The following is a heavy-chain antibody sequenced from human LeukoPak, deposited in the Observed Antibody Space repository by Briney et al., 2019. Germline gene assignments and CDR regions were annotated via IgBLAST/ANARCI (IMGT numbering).Heavy chain of an antibody. Sequence: GGSLRLSCAASGFTFSSYAMTWVRQAPGKGLEWVSSISSSGGSTYYADSVRGRFTISRDNSKNTLYLQMNSLRAEDTAVYYCAKDLVTGSLDYWGQGTLVTVSS. CDR3: AKDLVTGSLDY. CDR2: ISSSGGST. V-gene: IGHV3-23*01. CDR1: GFTFSSYA. J-gene: IGHJ4*02. D-gene: IGHD3-10*01.